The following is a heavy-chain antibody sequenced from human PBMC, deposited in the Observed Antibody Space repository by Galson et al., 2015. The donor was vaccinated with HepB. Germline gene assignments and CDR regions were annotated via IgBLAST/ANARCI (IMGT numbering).Heavy chain of an antibody. CDR1: GGSISSSSYY. CDR3: ARVMWRYGIAVAPGYYFDY. V-gene: IGHV4-39*01. CDR2: IYYSGST. J-gene: IGHJ4*02. D-gene: IGHD6-19*01. Sequence: LSLTCTVSGGSISSSSYYWGWIRQPPGKGLEWIGSIYYSGSTYYNPSLKSRVTISVDTSKNQFSLKLSSVTAADTAVYYCARVMWRYGIAVAPGYYFDYWGQGTLVTVSS.